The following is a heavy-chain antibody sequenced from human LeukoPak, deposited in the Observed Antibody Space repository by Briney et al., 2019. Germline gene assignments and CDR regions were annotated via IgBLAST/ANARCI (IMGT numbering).Heavy chain of an antibody. V-gene: IGHV4-59*08. CDR2: TYYSGST. CDR1: GASISSYY. J-gene: IGHJ4*02. CDR3: ARHSTFDY. Sequence: SETLSLTCTVSGASISSYYWSWIRQPPGKGLEWIGYTYYSGSTNYNPSLKSRVTISVDTSKNQFSLKLSSVIGADTAVYYCARHSTFDYWGQGTLVTVSS.